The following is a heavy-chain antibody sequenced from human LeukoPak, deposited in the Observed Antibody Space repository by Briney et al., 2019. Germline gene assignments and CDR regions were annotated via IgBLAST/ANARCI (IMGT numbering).Heavy chain of an antibody. J-gene: IGHJ4*02. CDR2: ISGSGGST. V-gene: IGHV3-23*01. CDR1: GFTFSSYA. D-gene: IGHD3-10*01. Sequence: GGSLRLFCAASGFTFSSYAMSWVRQAPGKGLEWVSAISGSGGSTYYADSVKGRFTISRDNSKNTLYLQMNSLRAEDTAVYYCAKDGLLWFGELFPYYFDYWSQGTLVTVSS. CDR3: AKDGLLWFGELFPYYFDY.